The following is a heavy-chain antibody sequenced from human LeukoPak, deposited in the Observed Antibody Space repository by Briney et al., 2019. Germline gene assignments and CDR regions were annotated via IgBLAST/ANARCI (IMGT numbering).Heavy chain of an antibody. D-gene: IGHD1-1*01. J-gene: IGHJ4*02. V-gene: IGHV3-48*04. CDR1: GFTFSSYS. Sequence: GGSLRLSCAASGFTFSSYSMNWVRQAPGKGLKCVSYISSSSSTIYYADSVKGRFTISRDNAKNSLYLQMNSLRAEDTAVYYCARLTETGTNYWGQGTLVTVSS. CDR3: ARLTETGTNY. CDR2: ISSSSSTI.